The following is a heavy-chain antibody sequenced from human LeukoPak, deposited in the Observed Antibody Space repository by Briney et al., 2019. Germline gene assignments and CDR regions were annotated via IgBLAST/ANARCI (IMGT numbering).Heavy chain of an antibody. CDR3: ARVLQNYYHMDV. D-gene: IGHD3-3*01. CDR2: IYDSGSA. J-gene: IGHJ6*03. CDR1: GGSISSYY. V-gene: IGHV4-59*01. Sequence: SETLSLTCTVSGGSISSYYWSWIRQPPGKGLEWIGFIYDSGSANYKSSLKSRVTMTVDTSKNQFSLKVNSVTAADTAVYYCARVLQNYYHMDVWGKGTTVTVSS.